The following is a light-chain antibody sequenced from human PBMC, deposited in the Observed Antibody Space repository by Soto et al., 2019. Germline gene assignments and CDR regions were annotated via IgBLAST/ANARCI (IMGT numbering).Light chain of an antibody. CDR3: QQRSSWPT. J-gene: IGKJ2*01. CDR2: DTS. V-gene: IGKV3-11*01. Sequence: EIVLTQSPATLSLSPGERATLSCRASQSVNSYLAWYQQKCGQAPRLLIYDTSNSATGIPDRFSGRGSGTDFTLTISSLEPEDFAVYYCQQRSSWPTFGQGTRLEIK. CDR1: QSVNSY.